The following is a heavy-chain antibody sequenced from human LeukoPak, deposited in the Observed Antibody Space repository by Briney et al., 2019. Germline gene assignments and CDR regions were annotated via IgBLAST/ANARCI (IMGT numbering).Heavy chain of an antibody. CDR3: ARVGYSGYDQSDY. V-gene: IGHV1-18*01. J-gene: IGHJ4*02. Sequence: ASVKVSCKASGYSFINYGISWVRQAPGQGLECMGWISGYNGNTDYAQKLQGRVTMTTDTSTSTAYMELRSLRSDDTAVYFCARVGYSGYDQSDYWGQGTLVTVSS. CDR1: GYSFINYG. D-gene: IGHD5-12*01. CDR2: ISGYNGNT.